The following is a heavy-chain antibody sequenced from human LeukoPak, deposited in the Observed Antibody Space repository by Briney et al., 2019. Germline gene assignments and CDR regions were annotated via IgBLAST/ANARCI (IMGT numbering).Heavy chain of an antibody. Sequence: PGGSLRLSCAASGFSFNSAAMTWVRQAPGKGLEWVSGISDSGGTTYYADSVKGRFTISRDNSKNTLYLQMNSLRAEDTAVYYCAKHSYRVDSFTDYWGQGTLVTVSS. CDR2: ISDSGGTT. D-gene: IGHD5-12*01. CDR1: GFSFNSAA. V-gene: IGHV3-23*01. J-gene: IGHJ4*02. CDR3: AKHSYRVDSFTDY.